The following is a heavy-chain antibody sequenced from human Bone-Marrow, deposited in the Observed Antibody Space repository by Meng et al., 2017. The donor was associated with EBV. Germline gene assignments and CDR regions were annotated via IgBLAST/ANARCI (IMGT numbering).Heavy chain of an antibody. D-gene: IGHD3-22*01. V-gene: IGHV4-4*02. CDR2: IYHSGTT. J-gene: IGHJ4*02. Sequence: QVRLQGWGPGRVKSSGTLSLTCYVSGGSISSNNYWSWVRQSPGTGLQWIAEIYHSGTTNYHWSLKSRVTISLDESKNPLSLKLTSVTAAVTAVYFCARAQSYDSDGYSAYYFDYWGQGTLVTVSS. CDR3: ARAQSYDSDGYSAYYFDY. CDR1: GGSISSNNY.